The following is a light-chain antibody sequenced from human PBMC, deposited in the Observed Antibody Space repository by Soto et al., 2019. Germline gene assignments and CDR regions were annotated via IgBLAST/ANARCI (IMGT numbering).Light chain of an antibody. CDR1: QNIGNY. Sequence: DIQMTQSPSTLSGSVGDRVTITCRASQNIGNYLAWYQQKIGRAPKILIYWTSNLERGVPSRFSGSGTGTEFTLTISSQQPDDFASYFCQQYISYPWTFGQGTKVEI. CDR2: WTS. V-gene: IGKV1-5*03. CDR3: QQYISYPWT. J-gene: IGKJ1*01.